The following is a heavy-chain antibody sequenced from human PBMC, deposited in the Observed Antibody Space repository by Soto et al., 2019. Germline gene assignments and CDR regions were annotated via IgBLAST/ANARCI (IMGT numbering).Heavy chain of an antibody. CDR3: ARVTHDILTGYYMFDP. CDR2: IYYSGST. Sequence: SETLSLTCTVSGGSISSGGYYWSWIRQHPGKGLEWIGYIYYSGSTYYNPSLKSRVTISVDTSKNQFSLKLSSVTAADTAVYCCARVTHDILTGYYMFDPWGQGTRVTVSS. J-gene: IGHJ5*02. CDR1: GGSISSGGYY. V-gene: IGHV4-31*03. D-gene: IGHD3-9*01.